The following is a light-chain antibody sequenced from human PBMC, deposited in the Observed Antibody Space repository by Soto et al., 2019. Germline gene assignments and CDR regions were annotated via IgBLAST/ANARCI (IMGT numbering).Light chain of an antibody. Sequence: QSALTQPASVSGSPGQSITISCVGTSGDIVDYNYVSWYQQHPGKVPKVIIYDVSNRPSGVSYRFSGTKSGNTASLTVSGLQADDEADYYCCSYTRSGTLIFGTGTKLTVL. CDR3: CSYTRSGTLI. J-gene: IGLJ1*01. CDR1: SGDIVDYNY. CDR2: DVS. V-gene: IGLV2-14*01.